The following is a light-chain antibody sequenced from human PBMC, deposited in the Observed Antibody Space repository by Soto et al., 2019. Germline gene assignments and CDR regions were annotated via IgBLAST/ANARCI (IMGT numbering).Light chain of an antibody. CDR2: RNN. CDR1: TSNMGSNY. CDR3: ATWDDSLNRFSV. V-gene: IGLV1-47*01. J-gene: IGLJ1*01. Sequence: QSVLTQPPAASGTRGQGVSISCSGSTSNMGSNYVYWYQQLPGTAPTLLSYRNNQRPSGLPHRFSGSKSGTSASLAISGLRSDDEADYFCATWDDSLNRFSVFGTGTKVTVL.